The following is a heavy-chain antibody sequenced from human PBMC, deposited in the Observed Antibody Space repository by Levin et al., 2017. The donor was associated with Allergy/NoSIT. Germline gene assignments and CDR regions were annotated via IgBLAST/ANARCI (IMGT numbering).Heavy chain of an antibody. CDR2: IYYSGST. D-gene: IGHD6-19*01. Sequence: SETLSLTCTVSGGSISSSSYYWGWIRQPPGKGLEWIGSIYYSGSTYYNPSLKSRVTISVDTSKNQFSLKLSSVTAADTAVYYCARREWLMYYFDYWGQGTLVTVSS. J-gene: IGHJ4*02. V-gene: IGHV4-39*01. CDR1: GGSISSSSYY. CDR3: ARREWLMYYFDY.